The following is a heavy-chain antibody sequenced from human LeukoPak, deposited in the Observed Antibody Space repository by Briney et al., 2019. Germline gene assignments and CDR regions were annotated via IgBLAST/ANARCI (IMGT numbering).Heavy chain of an antibody. D-gene: IGHD4-17*01. V-gene: IGHV3-23*01. Sequence: PGGSLRLSCAASGFTFSSYAMSWVRQAPGKGLEWVSVISGSVGSTYYADSVKGRFTISRDNSKNTLYLRMNSLRAEDTAVYYCAKDQEGMDTVTSYGMDVWGQGTTVTVSS. CDR1: GFTFSSYA. CDR2: ISGSVGST. CDR3: AKDQEGMDTVTSYGMDV. J-gene: IGHJ6*02.